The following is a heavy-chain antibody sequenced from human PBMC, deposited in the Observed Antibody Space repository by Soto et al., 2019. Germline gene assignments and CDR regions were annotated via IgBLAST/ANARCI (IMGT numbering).Heavy chain of an antibody. J-gene: IGHJ4*02. CDR3: AKDNLGDYGGPLDY. CDR2: ISWNSGSI. Sequence: EVQLVESGGGLVQPGRSLRLSCAASGFTFDDYAMHWVRHALGKCLEWVSGISWNSGSIGYADSVKGRFTISRDNAKNYLYLQMNSLRAEDTALYYCAKDNLGDYGGPLDYWGQGTLVTVSS. D-gene: IGHD4-17*01. V-gene: IGHV3-9*01. CDR1: GFTFDDYA.